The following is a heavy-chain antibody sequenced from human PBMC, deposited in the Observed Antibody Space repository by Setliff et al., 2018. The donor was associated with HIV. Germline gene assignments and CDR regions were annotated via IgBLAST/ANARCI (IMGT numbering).Heavy chain of an antibody. Sequence: SETRSLTCAVSGGSISSYYWSWIRQPPGQGLEWIGYIYYSRSTNYNPSLKSRVTISVDTSKNQFSLNLSSVTATDTAVYYWASDSDYYDSSGRHIRLFYYWGQGSLFTVSS. J-gene: IGHJ4*02. V-gene: IGHV4-59*01. D-gene: IGHD3-22*01. CDR2: IYYSRST. CDR3: ASDSDYYDSSGRHIRLFYY. CDR1: GGSISSYY.